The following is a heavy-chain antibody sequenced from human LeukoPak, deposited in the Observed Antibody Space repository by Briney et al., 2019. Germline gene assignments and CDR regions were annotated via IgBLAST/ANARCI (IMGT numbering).Heavy chain of an antibody. J-gene: IGHJ4*02. D-gene: IGHD6-19*01. CDR2: ISSSGSTK. CDR1: GFTSGFTFSDYE. V-gene: IGHV3-48*03. CDR3: TTITVAAAFDY. Sequence: GGSLRLSCAVSGFTSGFTFSDYEMNWVRQAPGKGLEWVSYISSSGSTKYYADSVKGRFTISRVNAKNSLYLQMNSLRAEDTAVYYCTTITVAAAFDYWGQGTLVTVSS.